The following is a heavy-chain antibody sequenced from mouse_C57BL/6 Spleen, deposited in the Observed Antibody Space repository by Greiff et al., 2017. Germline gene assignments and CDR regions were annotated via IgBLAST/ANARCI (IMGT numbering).Heavy chain of an antibody. Sequence: EVQLQQSGPGMVKPSQSLSLTCTVTGYSITSGYDWHWIRHFPGNKLEWMGYISYSGSTNYNPSLKSRISITHDTSKNHFFLKLNSVTTEDTATYYCARRDYDSSMDYWGQGTSVTVSS. CDR1: GYSITSGYD. CDR3: ARRDYDSSMDY. CDR2: ISYSGST. J-gene: IGHJ4*01. V-gene: IGHV3-1*01. D-gene: IGHD2-4*01.